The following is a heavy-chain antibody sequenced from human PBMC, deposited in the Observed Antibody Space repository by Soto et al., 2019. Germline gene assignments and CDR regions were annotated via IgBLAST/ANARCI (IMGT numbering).Heavy chain of an antibody. J-gene: IGHJ4*02. CDR2: IIPILGIA. D-gene: IGHD1-26*01. CDR1: GGTFSSYT. CDR3: ASEWELSALDG. Sequence: QVQLVHSGAEVKKPGSSVKVSCKASGGTFSSYTISWVRQAPGQGLEWMGRIIPILGIANYAQKFQGRVTITADKSTSTAYMELSSLRSEDTAVYYCASEWELSALDGWGQGTLVTVSS. V-gene: IGHV1-69*02.